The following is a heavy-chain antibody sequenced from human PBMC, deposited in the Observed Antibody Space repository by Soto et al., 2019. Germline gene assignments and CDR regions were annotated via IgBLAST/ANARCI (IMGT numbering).Heavy chain of an antibody. V-gene: IGHV3-30*18. J-gene: IGHJ4*02. CDR2: LSYDGSNK. CDR1: GFSFSSYG. CDR3: AKDKGIPLGVPSGLYDY. Sequence: GGSLRLSCAASGFSFSSYGMHWVRQVPGKGLEWVAVLSYDGSNKYYADSVKGRFTISRDNSKNTPYLQMNSLRAEDTAVYYCAKDKGIPLGVPSGLYDYWGQGTLVTVSS. D-gene: IGHD3-3*01.